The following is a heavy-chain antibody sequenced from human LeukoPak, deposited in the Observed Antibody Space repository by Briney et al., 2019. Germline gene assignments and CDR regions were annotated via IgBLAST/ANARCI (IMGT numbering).Heavy chain of an antibody. CDR3: ARGDYGDYISDYYYYGMDV. D-gene: IGHD4-17*01. CDR1: GGTFSSYA. CDR2: VIPIFGTA. J-gene: IGHJ6*04. Sequence: GASVKVSCKASGGTFSSYAISWVRQAPGQGLEWMGGVIPIFGTANYAQKFQGRVTITADKSTSTAYMELSSLRSEDTAVYYCARGDYGDYISDYYYYGMDVWGKGTTVTASS. V-gene: IGHV1-69*06.